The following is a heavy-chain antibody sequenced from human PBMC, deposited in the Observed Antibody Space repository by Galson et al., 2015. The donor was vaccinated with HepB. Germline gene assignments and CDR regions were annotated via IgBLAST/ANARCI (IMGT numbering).Heavy chain of an antibody. CDR2: VGGTGGTT. CDR3: AKDPFSYYGSGEADS. V-gene: IGHV3-23*01. CDR1: GFTFRSYA. Sequence: SLRLSCAASGFTFRSYAMSWVRQVPGKGLEWVSVVGGTGGTTHYADFVRGRFTVSRDNSKNTLYLQMNSLRAEDTAVYYCAKDPFSYYGSGEADSWGQGTLVTVSS. D-gene: IGHD3-10*01. J-gene: IGHJ4*02.